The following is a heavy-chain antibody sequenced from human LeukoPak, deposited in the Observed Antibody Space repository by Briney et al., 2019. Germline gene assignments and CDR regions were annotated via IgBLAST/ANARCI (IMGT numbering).Heavy chain of an antibody. CDR1: GGSFSGYY. J-gene: IGHJ4*02. D-gene: IGHD6-13*01. Sequence: SETLSLTCAVYGGSFSGYYWTWIRQPPGKGLEWIGEINHSGSTNYNPSLKSRVTISVDTSKNQFSLKLSSVTAADTAVYYCARDRHVGSWGYFDYWGQGTLVTVSS. CDR3: ARDRHVGSWGYFDY. CDR2: INHSGST. V-gene: IGHV4-34*01.